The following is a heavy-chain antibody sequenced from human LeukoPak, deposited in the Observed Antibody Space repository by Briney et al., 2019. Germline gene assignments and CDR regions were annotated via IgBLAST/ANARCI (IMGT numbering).Heavy chain of an antibody. CDR1: GFTFSENY. CDR3: ARDGDQGIDY. CDR2: ISSSGSTI. D-gene: IGHD2-21*02. J-gene: IGHJ4*02. V-gene: IGHV3-11*01. Sequence: GGSLTLSCAGSGFTFSENYMSWICQAQGKGLEWVSYISSSGSTIYYADSVKGRFTISRDNAKNSLYLQMNSLRAEDTAVYYCARDGDQGIDYWGQGTLVTVSS.